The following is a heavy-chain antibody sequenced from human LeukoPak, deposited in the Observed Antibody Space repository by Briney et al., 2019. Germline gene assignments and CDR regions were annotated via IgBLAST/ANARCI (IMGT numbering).Heavy chain of an antibody. CDR1: GFTVSNDY. CDR3: AREGGAARLGAFDI. D-gene: IGHD6-6*01. J-gene: IGHJ3*02. CDR2: IYGDGTT. V-gene: IGHV3-66*02. Sequence: GGSLRLSCAASGFTVSNDYMAWVRQAPGRGLEWVSLIYGDGTTFYTDSVKGRFTISRDNFKNTMYLQMNSLRPEDTALYYCAREGGAARLGAFDIWGQGTVVTVSS.